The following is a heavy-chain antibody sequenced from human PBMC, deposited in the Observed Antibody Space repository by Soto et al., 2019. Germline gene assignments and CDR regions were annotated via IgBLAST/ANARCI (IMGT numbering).Heavy chain of an antibody. Sequence: SSETLSLTCAVYGGSFSGYYWSWIRQPPGKGLEWIGEINHSGSTNYNPSLKSRVTISVDTSKNQFSLKLSSVTAADTAVYYCARGRSGSYYVPWFDPWGQGTLVTVSS. D-gene: IGHD1-26*01. J-gene: IGHJ5*02. CDR1: GGSFSGYY. CDR2: INHSGST. V-gene: IGHV4-34*01. CDR3: ARGRSGSYYVPWFDP.